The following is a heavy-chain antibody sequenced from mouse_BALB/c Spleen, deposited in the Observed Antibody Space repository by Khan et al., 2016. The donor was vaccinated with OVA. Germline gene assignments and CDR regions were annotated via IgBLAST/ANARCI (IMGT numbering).Heavy chain of an antibody. CDR3: AGGYGNFVNPHYAMDY. CDR2: ISSGGST. Sequence: EVELVESGGGLVKPGGSLKLSCAASGFTFSIYAMSWVRQTPEQRLEWVASISSGGSTYYPDSVKGRVTISRDNARNILYLRMSSLRSEDTAMYYCAGGYGNFVNPHYAMDYWGQGTSVTVSS. V-gene: IGHV5-6-5*01. D-gene: IGHD2-1*01. J-gene: IGHJ4*01. CDR1: GFTFSIYA.